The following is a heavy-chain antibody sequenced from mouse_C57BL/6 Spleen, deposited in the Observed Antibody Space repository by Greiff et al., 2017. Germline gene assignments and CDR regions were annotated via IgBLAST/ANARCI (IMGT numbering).Heavy chain of an antibody. Sequence: EVQVVESGGGLVKPGGSLKLSCAASGFTFSSYAMSWVRQTPEQRLEWVATISDGGSYTYYPDNVKGRFTISRDNAKNNLYLQMSQLKSEDTAMYYGASDGNYDGRSYIDYWGQGTTLTVSS. CDR1: GFTFSSYA. J-gene: IGHJ2*01. CDR2: ISDGGSYT. CDR3: ASDGNYDGRSYIDY. V-gene: IGHV5-4*01. D-gene: IGHD1-1*01.